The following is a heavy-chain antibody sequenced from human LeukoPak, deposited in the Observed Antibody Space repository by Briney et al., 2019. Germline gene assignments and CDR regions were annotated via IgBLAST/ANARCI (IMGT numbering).Heavy chain of an antibody. V-gene: IGHV3-74*01. J-gene: IGHJ6*03. CDR3: VREVGDTIVVPGTLDQFYYYMDV. Sequence: PGGSLRLSCAASGFTLSSYRMNWVRQAPGKGLVWVSRISSDGITKTYADSVKGRFTISRDNAKNTLYLEVNSLRAEDTAVYYCVREVGDTIVVPGTLDQFYYYMDVWGKGTTVTVSS. CDR2: ISSDGITK. CDR1: GFTLSSYR. D-gene: IGHD2-2*01.